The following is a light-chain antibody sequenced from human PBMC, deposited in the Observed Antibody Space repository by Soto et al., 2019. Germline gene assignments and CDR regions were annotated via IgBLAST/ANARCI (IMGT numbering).Light chain of an antibody. CDR3: QQYNNWPGT. CDR1: QSVSSN. Sequence: ERVMTQSPATLSVSPGERATLSCRASQSVSSNLAWYQQKPGQAPRLLIYAASTRATGIPARFSGSGSGTEFTLTISSLQSEDFAVYYCQQYNNWPGTFGQGTKVDIK. CDR2: AAS. V-gene: IGKV3-15*01. J-gene: IGKJ1*01.